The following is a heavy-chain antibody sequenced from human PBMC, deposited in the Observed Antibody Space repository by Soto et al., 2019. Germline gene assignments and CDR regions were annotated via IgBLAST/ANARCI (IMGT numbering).Heavy chain of an antibody. CDR3: AREGGAAPGARREWYLDL. CDR1: GYPLTDFY. Sequence: QVQLVQSGAEVKKPGASVTVSCNTSGYPLTDFYIHWVRQAPGQGLEWMAWINPHTGDTNTALKFQGRVTMTRYTSINTAFMELTRLSSDDTAVYYCAREGGAAPGARREWYLDLWCRGTLVSVSS. D-gene: IGHD6-25*01. J-gene: IGHJ2*01. CDR2: INPHTGDT. V-gene: IGHV1-2*02.